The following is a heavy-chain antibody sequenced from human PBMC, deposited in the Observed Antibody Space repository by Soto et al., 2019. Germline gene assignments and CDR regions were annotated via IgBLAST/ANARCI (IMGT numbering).Heavy chain of an antibody. J-gene: IGHJ4*02. D-gene: IGHD3-10*01. CDR2: IYHSGST. V-gene: IGHV4-4*02. CDR3: ARDVADYYGSGSYDPH. CDR1: GGSISSSNW. Sequence: KPSETLSLTCAVSGGSISSSNWWSWVRQPPGKGLEWIGEIYHSGSTNYNPSLKSRVTISVDKSKNQFSLKLSSVTAADTAVYYCARDVADYYGSGSYDPHWGQGTLVTVSS.